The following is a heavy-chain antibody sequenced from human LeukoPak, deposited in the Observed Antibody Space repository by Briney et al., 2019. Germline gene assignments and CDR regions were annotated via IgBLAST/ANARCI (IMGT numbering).Heavy chain of an antibody. CDR1: GYTFKNYG. V-gene: IGHV1-18*01. J-gene: IGHJ6*02. CDR2: ISAYNGNT. CDR3: ARRRSTVTWYGVDV. D-gene: IGHD4-17*01. Sequence: ASVKVSCNASGYTFKNYGFSWGRQAPGQGLEWMGWISAYNGNTNYAQKLQGRVTMTTDTSTSTAYMELRSLRSDDTAVYYCARRRSTVTWYGVDVWGQGTTVTVSS.